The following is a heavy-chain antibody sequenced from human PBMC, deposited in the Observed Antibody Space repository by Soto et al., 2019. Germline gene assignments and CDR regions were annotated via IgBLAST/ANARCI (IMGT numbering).Heavy chain of an antibody. J-gene: IGHJ4*01. CDR1: GYTFTSYG. Sequence: ASVKVSCKASGYTFTSYGISWVRQAPGQGLEWMGWISTSKGDAGYAQKLQGRVTMTTDTSTSTAYMELRSLRSDDTAVYYCAKDLDSYSGYDSFDYWGQ. D-gene: IGHD5-12*01. CDR2: ISTSKGDA. V-gene: IGHV1-18*01. CDR3: AKDLDSYSGYDSFDY.